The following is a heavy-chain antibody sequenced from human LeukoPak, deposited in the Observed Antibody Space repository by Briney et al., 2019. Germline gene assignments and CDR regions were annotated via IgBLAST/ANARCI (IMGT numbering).Heavy chain of an antibody. CDR3: ARDLGVVTASDAFDI. CDR1: GGSISSSSYY. J-gene: IGHJ3*02. CDR2: IYYSGST. V-gene: IGHV4-39*07. Sequence: SETLSLTCTVSGGSISSSSYYWGWIRQPPGKGLEWIGSIYYSGSTYYNPSLKSRVTISVDTSKNQFSLKLSSVTAADTAVYYCARDLGVVTASDAFDIWGQGTMVTVSS. D-gene: IGHD2-21*02.